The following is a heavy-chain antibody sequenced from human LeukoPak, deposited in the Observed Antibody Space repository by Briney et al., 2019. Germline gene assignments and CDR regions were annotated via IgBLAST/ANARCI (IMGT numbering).Heavy chain of an antibody. CDR2: INHSGST. D-gene: IGHD6-19*01. J-gene: IGHJ4*02. Sequence: IVEINHSGSTNYTPSLKRRGTISVDTTKNKFSLKLSSVTAADTAVYYCASPVSGSSGWYYNYWGQGTLVTVSS. CDR3: ASPVSGSSGWYYNY. V-gene: IGHV4-34*01.